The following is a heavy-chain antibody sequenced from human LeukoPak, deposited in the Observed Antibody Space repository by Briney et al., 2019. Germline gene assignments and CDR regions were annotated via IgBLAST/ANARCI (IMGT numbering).Heavy chain of an antibody. CDR1: GFTFSSYA. CDR3: AKSKDGYSYNDAFDI. D-gene: IGHD5-18*01. Sequence: GGSLRLSCAASGFTFSSYAMSWVRQVPGKGLEWVSAISGSGGSTYYADSVKGRFTISRDNSKNTLYLQMNSLRAEDTAVYYCAKSKDGYSYNDAFDIWGQGTMVTVSS. V-gene: IGHV3-23*01. CDR2: ISGSGGST. J-gene: IGHJ3*02.